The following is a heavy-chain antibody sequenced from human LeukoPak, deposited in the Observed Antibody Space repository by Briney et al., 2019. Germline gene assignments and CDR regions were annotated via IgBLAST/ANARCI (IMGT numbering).Heavy chain of an antibody. J-gene: IGHJ4*02. V-gene: IGHV3-73*01. D-gene: IGHD3-10*01. CDR1: GFTFSDSA. CDR2: IGNKVSNYGT. CDR3: ARVWFGESTPTFDY. Sequence: HPGGSLRLSCAASGFTFSDSAMPWVRQASGKGLEWVGHIGNKVSNYGTEYAPSLRGRFTISRDDSEDTAYLQVDSLKTEDTAVYYCARVWFGESTPTFDYWGQGTLVTVSS.